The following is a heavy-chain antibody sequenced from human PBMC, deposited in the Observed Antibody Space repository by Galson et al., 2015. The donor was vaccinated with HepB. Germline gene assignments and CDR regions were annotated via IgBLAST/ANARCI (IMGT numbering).Heavy chain of an antibody. CDR2: ISTSGSSA. CDR1: GFDFDSDA. D-gene: IGHD5/OR15-5a*01. CDR3: ARERSTALDD. J-gene: IGHJ4*02. V-gene: IGHV3-23*01. Sequence: SLRLSCAASGFDFDSDAMSWVRQAPGKGLEWVSGISTSGSSAFYSDSVKGRFTISRDNARNMVYLQMNILRAEDTAVYYCARERSTALDDWDQGTLVTVSS.